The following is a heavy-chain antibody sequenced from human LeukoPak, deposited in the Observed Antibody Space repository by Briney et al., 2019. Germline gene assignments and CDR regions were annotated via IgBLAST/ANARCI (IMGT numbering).Heavy chain of an antibody. CDR1: GFTFSNYG. Sequence: GGSLRLSCAASGFTFSNYGMHWVRQAPGKGLEWVAVIWYDGSNKYYADSVKGRFTISRDNSKNTLYLQMNSLRAEDTAVYYCARAPPGYSSGYYFDYWGQGTLVTVSS. J-gene: IGHJ4*02. V-gene: IGHV3-33*01. CDR2: IWYDGSNK. D-gene: IGHD2-15*01. CDR3: ARAPPGYSSGYYFDY.